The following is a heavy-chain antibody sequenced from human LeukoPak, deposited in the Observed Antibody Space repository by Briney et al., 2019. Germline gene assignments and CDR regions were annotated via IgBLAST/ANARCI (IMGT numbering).Heavy chain of an antibody. CDR3: ARNNVDVVGTTIYDYYGLDV. Sequence: PSETLSLTCTLSGGSISLHYWSWIRQPPGKGLEWIGYVSYSGTPTYNPSLKSRVTITIDTSETQFSLRLSSVTAADTAVYFCARNNVDVVGTTIYDYYGLDVWGQGTTVIVSS. CDR1: GGSISLHY. V-gene: IGHV4-59*11. D-gene: IGHD5-12*01. J-gene: IGHJ6*02. CDR2: VSYSGTP.